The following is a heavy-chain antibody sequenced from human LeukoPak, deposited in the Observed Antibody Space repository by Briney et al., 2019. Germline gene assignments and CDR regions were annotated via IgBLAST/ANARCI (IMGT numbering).Heavy chain of an antibody. D-gene: IGHD3-22*01. Sequence: SETLSLTCTVSGGSISSGGYYWSWIRQPPGKGLEWIGYIYHSGSTYYNPSLKSRVTISVDRSKNQFSLKLSSVTAADTAVYYCARVHSSGYLFDYWGQGTLVTVSS. J-gene: IGHJ4*02. V-gene: IGHV4-30-2*01. CDR1: GGSISSGGYY. CDR2: IYHSGST. CDR3: ARVHSSGYLFDY.